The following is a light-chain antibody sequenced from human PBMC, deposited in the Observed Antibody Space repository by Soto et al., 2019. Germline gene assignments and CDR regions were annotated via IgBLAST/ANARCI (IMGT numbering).Light chain of an antibody. Sequence: QSVLTQPPSVSGAPGQRVTISCTGSSSNIGARYDVHWYQQLPGTAPKLLIYGNSNRPSGVPDRFSGSKSGTSASLAITGLQAEDAADYYCQSYDSSLSGYYVFGTGTKLTVL. CDR1: SSNIGARYD. CDR3: QSYDSSLSGYYV. CDR2: GNS. J-gene: IGLJ1*01. V-gene: IGLV1-40*01.